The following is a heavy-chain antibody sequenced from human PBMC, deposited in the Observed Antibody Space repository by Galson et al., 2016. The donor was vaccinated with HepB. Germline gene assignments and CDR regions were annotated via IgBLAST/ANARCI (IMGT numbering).Heavy chain of an antibody. Sequence: SLRLSCAASGFTFTSYAMTWVRQAPGKGLEWVSSITSSGGNTYSTDSVKGRFAISRDNSQNTLLLQMNSLRAEDTAVYYCAKDGIMVAANPYHFHYWGQGTPVTVSS. V-gene: IGHV3-23*01. J-gene: IGHJ4*02. D-gene: IGHD2-15*01. CDR1: GFTFTSYA. CDR3: AKDGIMVAANPYHFHY. CDR2: ITSSGGNT.